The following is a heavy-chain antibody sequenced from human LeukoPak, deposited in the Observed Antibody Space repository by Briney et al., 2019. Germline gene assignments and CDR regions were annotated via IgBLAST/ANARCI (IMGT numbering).Heavy chain of an antibody. V-gene: IGHV4-39*01. Sequence: SETLPLTCTVSGGSISSSSYYWGWIRQTPGKGLGWIGSVDYSGSTYYNPSLKSRVTISVGTSKNQFSLRMNSVTAADTSVYFCARHRDYGSGWYGFDYWGQGTLVTVSS. J-gene: IGHJ4*02. CDR2: VDYSGST. D-gene: IGHD6-19*01. CDR1: GGSISSSSYY. CDR3: ARHRDYGSGWYGFDY.